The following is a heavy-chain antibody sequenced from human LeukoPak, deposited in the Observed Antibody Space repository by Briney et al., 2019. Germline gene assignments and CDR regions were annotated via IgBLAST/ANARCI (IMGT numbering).Heavy chain of an antibody. Sequence: SETLSLTCTVSGGSISSSSYYWSWIRQPPGKGLEWIGYIYYSGSTNYNPSLKSRVTISVDTSKNQFSLKLSSVTAADTAVYYCAREVVDGGNDYWGQGTLVTVSS. V-gene: IGHV4-61*01. CDR2: IYYSGST. CDR3: AREVVDGGNDY. J-gene: IGHJ4*02. D-gene: IGHD4-23*01. CDR1: GGSISSSSYY.